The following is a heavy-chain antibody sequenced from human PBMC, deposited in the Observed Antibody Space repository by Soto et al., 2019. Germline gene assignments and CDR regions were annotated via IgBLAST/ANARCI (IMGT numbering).Heavy chain of an antibody. CDR2: TYYRSKWYY. CDR1: GDSVSSNSAG. CDR3: ARGEQYSGRIFDY. Sequence: SPTLSLPCAITGDSVSSNSAGWSWVRQSPSRGLEWLGRTYYRSKWYYEYAVSVRGRMTINPDTSKNQYSLQLNSVTPEDTAVYFCARGEQYSGRIFDYWGQGTLVTVSS. J-gene: IGHJ4*01. V-gene: IGHV6-1*01. D-gene: IGHD1-26*01.